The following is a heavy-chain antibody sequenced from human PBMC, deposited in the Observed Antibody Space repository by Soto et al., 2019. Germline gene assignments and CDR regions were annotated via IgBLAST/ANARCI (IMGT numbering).Heavy chain of an antibody. CDR2: ISYDGSNK. Sequence: QPGGSLRLSCAASGFTFSSYAMHWVRQAPGKGLEWVAVISYDGSNKYYADSVKGRFTISRDNSKNTLYLQTNSLRAEDTAVYYCARDSGTGGYYYYGMDVWGQGTTVTVSS. J-gene: IGHJ6*02. V-gene: IGHV3-30-3*01. CDR3: ARDSGTGGYYYYGMDV. D-gene: IGHD1-26*01. CDR1: GFTFSSYA.